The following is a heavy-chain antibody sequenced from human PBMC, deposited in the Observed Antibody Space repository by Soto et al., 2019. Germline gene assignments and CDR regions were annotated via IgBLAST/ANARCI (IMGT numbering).Heavy chain of an antibody. V-gene: IGHV4-59*01. CDR2: IYYSGST. D-gene: IGHD6-13*01. CDR1: GGSISSYY. CDR3: AREAKGIAAAGTGYYYYGMDV. J-gene: IGHJ6*02. Sequence: SETLSLTCTVSGGSISSYYWSWIRQPPGKGLEWIGYIYYSGSTNYNPSLKSRVTISVDTSKNQFSLKVSSVTAADTAVYYCAREAKGIAAAGTGYYYYGMDVWGQGTTVTVSS.